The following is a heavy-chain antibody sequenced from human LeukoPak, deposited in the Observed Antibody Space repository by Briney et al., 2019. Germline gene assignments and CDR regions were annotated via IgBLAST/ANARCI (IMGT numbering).Heavy chain of an antibody. CDR3: ARGNGITGTTGNWFDP. CDR2: IYYTEIT. J-gene: IGHJ5*02. Sequence: PSETLSLTCTVSGGSVSSYYWSWIRQPPGKGLEWIGYIYYTEITNYNPSLKSRVTISIDMAKNHLSLKLSSVTAADTAVYYCARGNGITGTTGNWFDPWGQGTLVTVSS. CDR1: GGSVSSYY. V-gene: IGHV4-59*02. D-gene: IGHD1-7*01.